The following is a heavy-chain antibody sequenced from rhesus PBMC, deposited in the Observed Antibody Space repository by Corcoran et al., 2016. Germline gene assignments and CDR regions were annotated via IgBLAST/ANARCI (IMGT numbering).Heavy chain of an antibody. V-gene: IGHV4-73*01. J-gene: IGHJ4*01. Sequence: QVKLQQWGEGLVKPSETLSLTCAVYGGPITGYYCSWTRQPRGKGLEWIGNIDGNSASTNYNPSLKNRVTISKATSKNQFSLKLSSVTAADTAVYYCAREEGRLVTPYFDYWGQGVLVTVSS. D-gene: IGHD6S26*01. CDR3: AREEGRLVTPYFDY. CDR1: GGPITGYY. CDR2: IDGNSAST.